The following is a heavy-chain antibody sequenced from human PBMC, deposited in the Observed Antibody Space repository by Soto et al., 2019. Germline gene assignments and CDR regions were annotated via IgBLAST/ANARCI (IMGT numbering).Heavy chain of an antibody. J-gene: IGHJ4*02. Sequence: EVQVVESGGGLVQPGRSLRLSCTTSGFNFGDYAMSWFRQAPGKGLEGVGFIRSKAYGGTTEYAASVKGRFTISRDDFKSTVYLQMNSLKSEDTGVYYCTADTVVTWGQGTLVTVSS. CDR1: GFNFGDYA. D-gene: IGHD2-15*01. CDR2: IRSKAYGGTT. CDR3: TADTVVT. V-gene: IGHV3-49*03.